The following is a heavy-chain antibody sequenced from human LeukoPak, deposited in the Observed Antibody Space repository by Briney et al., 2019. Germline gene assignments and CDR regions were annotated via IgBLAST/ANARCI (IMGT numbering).Heavy chain of an antibody. J-gene: IGHJ4*02. Sequence: AGGSLRLSCAASGFTFSSYEMNWVRQAPGRGLEWVSHISSGGSTIYYADSVKGRFTISRDNAKNSLYLQMDSLRAEDTAVYYCAKSFLDWGQGTLVTVSS. CDR1: GFTFSSYE. CDR3: AKSFLD. V-gene: IGHV3-48*03. D-gene: IGHD3-3*01. CDR2: ISSGGSTI.